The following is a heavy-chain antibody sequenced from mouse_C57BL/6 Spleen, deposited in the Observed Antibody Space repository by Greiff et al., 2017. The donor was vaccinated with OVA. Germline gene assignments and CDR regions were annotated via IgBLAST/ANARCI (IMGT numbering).Heavy chain of an antibody. D-gene: IGHD1-1*01. CDR1: GYTFTSYW. V-gene: IGHV1-69*01. CDR2: IDPSDSYT. CDR3: ARQYYGSSLFDY. J-gene: IGHJ2*01. Sequence: QVQLQQPEAELVMPGASVKLSCKASGYTFTSYWMHWVKQRPGQGLEWIGEIDPSDSYTNYNQKFKGKSTLTVDKSSSTAYMQLSSLTSEDSAVYYCARQYYGSSLFDYGGQGTTLTVSS.